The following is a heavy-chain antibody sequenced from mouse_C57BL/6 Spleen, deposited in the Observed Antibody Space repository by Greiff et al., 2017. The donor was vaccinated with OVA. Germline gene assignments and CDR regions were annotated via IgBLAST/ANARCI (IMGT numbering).Heavy chain of an antibody. CDR1: GYTFTSYW. V-gene: IGHV1-62-3*01. CDR2: IDPNSGGT. CDR3: ARGDSSRKWYFDV. J-gene: IGHJ1*03. D-gene: IGHD3-2*02. Sequence: QVQLQQSGAELVKPGASVKLSCKASGYTFTSYWMHWVKQRPGRGLEWIGRIDPNSGGTKYNEKFKDKATLTVDKSSSTAYMQLSSLTSEDSAVYYCARGDSSRKWYFDVWGTGTTVTVSS.